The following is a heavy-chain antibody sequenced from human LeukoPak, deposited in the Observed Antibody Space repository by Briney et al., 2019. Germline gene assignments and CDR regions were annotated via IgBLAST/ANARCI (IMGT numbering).Heavy chain of an antibody. D-gene: IGHD3-9*01. CDR1: GGTFSSYA. J-gene: IGHJ4*02. CDR2: IIPIFGTA. Sequence: SVKVSCKASGGTFSSYAISWVRQAPGQGFEWVGRIIPIFGTANYAQKFQGRVTITTDESTSTAYMELSSLRSEDTAVYYCARDQYDILTGYRLDYWGQGTLVTVSS. CDR3: ARDQYDILTGYRLDY. V-gene: IGHV1-69*05.